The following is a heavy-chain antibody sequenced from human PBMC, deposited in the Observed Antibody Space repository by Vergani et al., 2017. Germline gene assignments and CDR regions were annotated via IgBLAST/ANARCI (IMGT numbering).Heavy chain of an antibody. CDR3: ARDLGNWDPRGWFDP. CDR2: IYYSGST. Sequence: QVQLQESGPGLVKPSQTLSLPCPVSGGSLSSGGYYWRWLRQHPGKGLEWIGYIYYSGSTYYNPSLKSRVTISVATSKNQFSLKLSSVTAADTAVYYCARDLGNWDPRGWFDPWGQGTLVTVSS. D-gene: IGHD1-26*01. V-gene: IGHV4-31*03. J-gene: IGHJ5*02. CDR1: GGSLSSGGYY.